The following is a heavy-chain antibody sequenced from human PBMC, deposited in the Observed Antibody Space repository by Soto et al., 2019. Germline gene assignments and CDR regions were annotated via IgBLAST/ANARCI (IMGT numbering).Heavy chain of an antibody. V-gene: IGHV4-59*11. CDR2: VLYSGHT. D-gene: IGHD3-22*01. J-gene: IGHJ4*02. CDR3: ARARYFDTRGLASYSFDS. Sequence: QVQLQESGPGLVTPSETLSLTCTVSGASIGGSITDHYWGWIRQSPGKGLEWIGYVLYSGHTNYNPALKSRVTISVDRSMNQFSLRLNSVTAADTAVYYCARARYFDTRGLASYSFDSWGQGALVTVSS. CDR1: GASIGGSITDHY.